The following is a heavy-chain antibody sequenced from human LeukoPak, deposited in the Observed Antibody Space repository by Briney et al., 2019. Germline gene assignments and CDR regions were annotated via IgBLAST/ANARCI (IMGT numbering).Heavy chain of an antibody. J-gene: IGHJ4*02. CDR2: INHDGST. Sequence: SETLSLTCAVYGGSFSGYYWSWIRQSPGKGLEWIGEINHDGSTNFNASLKSRVSLSVDTSKNQLSLNLNSVTAADTAVYYCARKRDGYNCFDSWGQGTLVTVSS. CDR1: GGSFSGYY. V-gene: IGHV4-34*01. CDR3: ARKRDGYNCFDS. D-gene: IGHD5-24*01.